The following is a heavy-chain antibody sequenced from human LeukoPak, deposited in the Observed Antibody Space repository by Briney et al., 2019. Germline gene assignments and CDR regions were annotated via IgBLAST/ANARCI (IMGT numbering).Heavy chain of an antibody. Sequence: ASVKVSCTASGYTFTGYYMHWVRQAPGQGLEWMRLINRNSGGPNYAQKFQRRVTITRATSITRAFIKLSRLGSDATAEFYFPSFVERLQMRRDAFDIWGQGTMVTVSS. CDR2: INRNSGGP. D-gene: IGHD6-25*01. J-gene: IGHJ3*02. CDR3: PSFVERLQMRRDAFDI. V-gene: IGHV1-2*06. CDR1: GYTFTGYY.